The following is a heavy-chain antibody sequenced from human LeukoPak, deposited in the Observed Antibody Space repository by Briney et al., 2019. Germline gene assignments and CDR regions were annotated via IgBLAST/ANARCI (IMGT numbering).Heavy chain of an antibody. J-gene: IGHJ6*03. Sequence: SETLSLTCTVSGGSISSSSYYWGWIRQPPGKGLEWIGSIYYSGSTYYNPSLKSRVTISVDTSKNQFSLKLSSVTAAGTAVYYCAGGTRYCSSTSCGSSMDVWGKGTTVTVSS. CDR3: AGGTRYCSSTSCGSSMDV. V-gene: IGHV4-39*01. CDR1: GGSISSSSYY. D-gene: IGHD2-2*01. CDR2: IYYSGST.